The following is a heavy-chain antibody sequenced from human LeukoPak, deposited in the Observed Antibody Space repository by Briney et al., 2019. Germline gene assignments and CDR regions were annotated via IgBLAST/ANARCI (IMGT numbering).Heavy chain of an antibody. J-gene: IGHJ4*02. CDR1: GFTFSSYS. CDR3: VRALSAAASY. CDR2: ISSSSSYI. D-gene: IGHD2-2*01. V-gene: IGHV3-21*01. Sequence: GGSLRLSCAASGFTFSSYSMNWVRQAPGKGLEWVSSISSSSSYIYYADSVKGRFTISRDNAKNSQYLQMNSLWAEDTAVYYCVRALSAAASYWGQGILVTVSS.